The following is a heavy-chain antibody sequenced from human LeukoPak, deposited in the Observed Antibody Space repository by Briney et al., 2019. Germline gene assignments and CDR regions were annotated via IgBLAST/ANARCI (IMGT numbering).Heavy chain of an antibody. CDR1: GGSFSGNY. CDR3: ARGVRRFGELLD. CDR2: INHSGST. D-gene: IGHD3-10*01. J-gene: IGHJ4*02. Sequence: SETLSLTCAVYGGSFSGNYWSWIRQPAGKGMEWIGEINHSGSTNYNPSLKSRVTISVDTSKNQFSLKLSSVTAADTAVYYCARGVRRFGELLDWGQGTLVTVSS. V-gene: IGHV4-34*01.